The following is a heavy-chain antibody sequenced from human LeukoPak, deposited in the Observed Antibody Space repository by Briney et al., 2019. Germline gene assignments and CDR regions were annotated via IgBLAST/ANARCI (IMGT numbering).Heavy chain of an antibody. CDR1: GGSISSYY. CDR2: IHISGST. Sequence: PSETLSLTCTVSGGSISSYYWSWIRQPAGKGLEWIGRIHISGSTNYNPSLKSQLTMSVDTSKNQFSLKLSSVTAADTAVYYCARDGGYSYGYSLDCWGQGTLVTVSS. J-gene: IGHJ4*02. V-gene: IGHV4-4*07. CDR3: ARDGGYSYGYSLDC. D-gene: IGHD5-18*01.